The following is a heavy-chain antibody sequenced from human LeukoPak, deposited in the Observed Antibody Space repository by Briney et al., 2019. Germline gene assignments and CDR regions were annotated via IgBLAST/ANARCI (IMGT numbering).Heavy chain of an antibody. CDR2: IYHSGST. CDR3: ARVYYSGGSYFDY. V-gene: IGHV4-30-2*01. J-gene: IGHJ4*02. D-gene: IGHD4-23*01. Sequence: SETLSLTCAVSGGSISSGGYSWRWIRQPPGKGLEWIGYIYHSGSTYYNPSLKSRVTISVDRSKNQFSLKLSSVPAADTAGYYCARVYYSGGSYFDYWGQGTLVTVSS. CDR1: GGSISSGGYS.